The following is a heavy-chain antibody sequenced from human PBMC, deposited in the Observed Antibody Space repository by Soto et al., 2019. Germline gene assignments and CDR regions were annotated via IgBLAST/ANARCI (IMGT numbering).Heavy chain of an antibody. Sequence: GGSLRLSCAASGFTFSSYGMHWVRQAPGKGLEWVAVISYDGSNKYYADSVKGRFTISRDNSKNTLYLQMNSLRAEDTAVYYCAKIPVYDSSFGYWGQGTLVTVSS. CDR1: GFTFSSYG. V-gene: IGHV3-30*18. CDR3: AKIPVYDSSFGY. CDR2: ISYDGSNK. J-gene: IGHJ4*02. D-gene: IGHD3-22*01.